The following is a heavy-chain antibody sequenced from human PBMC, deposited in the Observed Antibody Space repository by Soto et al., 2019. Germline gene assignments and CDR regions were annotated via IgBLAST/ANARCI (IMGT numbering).Heavy chain of an antibody. CDR3: ASEPATGDYYYGMDV. CDR1: GYSFTSYW. J-gene: IGHJ6*02. CDR2: IDPSDSYT. Sequence: PGESLKISCXGSGYSFTSYWISWVRQMPGKGLEWMGRIDPSDSYTNYSPSFQGHVTISAGKSISTAYLQWSSLKASDTAMYYCASEPATGDYYYGMDVWGQGTTVTVSS. V-gene: IGHV5-10-1*01. D-gene: IGHD4-4*01.